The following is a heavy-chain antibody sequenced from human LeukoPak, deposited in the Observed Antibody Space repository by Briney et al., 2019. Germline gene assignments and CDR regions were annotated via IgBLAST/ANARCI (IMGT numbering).Heavy chain of an antibody. D-gene: IGHD2-2*01. CDR2: INHSGST. V-gene: IGHV4-34*01. CDR1: GGSFSGYY. CDR3: ARGTSSKINNGIVVVPAAMGLTYFDY. J-gene: IGHJ4*02. Sequence: SETLSLTCAVYGGSFSGYYWSWIRQPPGKGLEWIGEINHSGSTNYNPSLKSRVTISVDTSKNQFSLKLSSVTAADTAVYYCARGTSSKINNGIVVVPAAMGLTYFDYWGQGTLVTVSS.